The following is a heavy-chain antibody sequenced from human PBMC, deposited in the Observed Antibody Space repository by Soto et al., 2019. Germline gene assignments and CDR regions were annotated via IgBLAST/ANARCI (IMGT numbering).Heavy chain of an antibody. CDR1: GDSVSSNSAA. V-gene: IGHV6-1*01. J-gene: IGHJ5*02. Sequence: SQTLSLTCAISGDSVSSNSAAWNWIRQSPSRGLEWLGRTYYRSKWYNDYAVSVKSRITINPDTSKNQFSLQLNSVTPEDTAVYYCARTLDKQYSSGWEGWFDPWGQGTLVTVSS. CDR2: TYYRSKWYN. CDR3: ARTLDKQYSSGWEGWFDP. D-gene: IGHD6-19*01.